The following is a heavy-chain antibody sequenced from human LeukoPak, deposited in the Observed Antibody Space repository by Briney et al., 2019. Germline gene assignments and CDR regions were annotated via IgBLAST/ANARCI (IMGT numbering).Heavy chain of an antibody. J-gene: IGHJ4*02. CDR3: ARQESRHGYTSDFDY. Sequence: GESLKISCKSSGYNSTNYWIGWVRQMPGRGLEWMGIIYPGDSDTRYSPSFQGQVTISADKSISTAYLQWSSLKASDTAMYYCARQESRHGYTSDFDYWGQGTLVTVSS. CDR1: GYNSTNYW. V-gene: IGHV5-51*01. D-gene: IGHD5-24*01. CDR2: IYPGDSDT.